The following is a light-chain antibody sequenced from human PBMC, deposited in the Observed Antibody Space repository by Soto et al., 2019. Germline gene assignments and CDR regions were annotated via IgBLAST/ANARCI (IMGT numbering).Light chain of an antibody. CDR2: AAS. CDR3: QQTYSIPPWT. CDR1: QSISRY. Sequence: DIQMTQSPSSLSASVGDRVTITCRASQSISRYLNWYQQKPGKAPNLLIYAASSLQSGVPSRFSGSGSGTDFTLTISSLQPEDFATYYCQQTYSIPPWTFGQGTKVDIK. V-gene: IGKV1-39*01. J-gene: IGKJ1*01.